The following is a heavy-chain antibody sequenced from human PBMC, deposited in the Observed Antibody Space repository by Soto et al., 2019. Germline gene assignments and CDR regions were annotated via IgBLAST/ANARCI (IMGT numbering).Heavy chain of an antibody. Sequence: QVQLQESGPGLVKPSQTLSLTCTVSGGSISSDGYYWSWIRQHPGKGLEWIGYIYYSGSTYDNPALMSRVTTKEESSQNQYSLKARAVAVEYSAVYFFARPSRSTVTAFDYWGQGTMVTVSS. D-gene: IGHD4-17*01. J-gene: IGHJ3*01. CDR3: ARPSRSTVTAFDY. V-gene: IGHV4-31*03. CDR1: GGSISSDGYY. CDR2: IYYSGST.